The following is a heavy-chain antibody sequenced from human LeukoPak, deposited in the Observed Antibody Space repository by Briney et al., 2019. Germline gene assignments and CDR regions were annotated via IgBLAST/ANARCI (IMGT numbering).Heavy chain of an antibody. D-gene: IGHD5-12*01. V-gene: IGHV3-48*04. CDR1: GFTFSSYS. CDR2: ISSSSSII. CDR3: ATSPRVATISSWFDP. Sequence: GGSLRLSCAASGFTFSSYSMNWVRQAPGKGLEWVSYISSSSSIIYYADSVKGRFTISRDNAKNSLYLQMNGLRAEDTAVYYCATSPRVATISSWFDPWGQGTLVTASS. J-gene: IGHJ5*02.